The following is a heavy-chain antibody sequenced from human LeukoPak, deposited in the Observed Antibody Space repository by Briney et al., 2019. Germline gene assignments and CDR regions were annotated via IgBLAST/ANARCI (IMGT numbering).Heavy chain of an antibody. J-gene: IGHJ3*02. CDR2: ISHSGSS. CDR3: ARSANAFDI. V-gene: IGHV4-34*01. Sequence: SETLSLTCAVSGGSVSVYYWSWIRQPPGKGLEWIGKISHSGSSNYKPSLKSRVTISVDTSTNQFSLRLYSVTAADTAVYYCARSANAFDIWGQGTMVTVSS. CDR1: GGSVSVYY.